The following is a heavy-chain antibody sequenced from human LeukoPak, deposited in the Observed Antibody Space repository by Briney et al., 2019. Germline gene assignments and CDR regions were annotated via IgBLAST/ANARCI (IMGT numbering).Heavy chain of an antibody. CDR2: ISSSSSYI. V-gene: IGHV3-21*01. D-gene: IGHD3-3*01. J-gene: IGHJ4*02. CDR3: ARDPGPSDFWSGYYPYYFDY. CDR1: GFTFSSYS. Sequence: AGGSLRLSCAASGFTFSSYSMNWVRQAPGKGLEWVSSISSSSSYIYYADSVKGRFTISRDNAKNSLYLQMNSLRAEDTAVYYCARDPGPSDFWSGYYPYYFDYWGQGTLVTVSS.